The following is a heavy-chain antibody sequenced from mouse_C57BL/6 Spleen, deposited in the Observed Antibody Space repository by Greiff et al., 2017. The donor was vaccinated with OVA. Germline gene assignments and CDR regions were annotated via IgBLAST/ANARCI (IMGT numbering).Heavy chain of an antibody. J-gene: IGHJ4*01. CDR2: IYPRDGST. CDR3: ARDYYYGSSDAMDY. D-gene: IGHD1-1*01. V-gene: IGHV1-85*01. CDR1: GYTFTSYD. Sequence: QVQLKQSGPELVKPGASVKLSCKASGYTFTSYDINWVKQRPGQGLEWIGWIYPRDGSTKYNEKFKGKATLTVDTSSSTAYMELHSLTSEDSAVYFCARDYYYGSSDAMDYWGQGTSVTVSS.